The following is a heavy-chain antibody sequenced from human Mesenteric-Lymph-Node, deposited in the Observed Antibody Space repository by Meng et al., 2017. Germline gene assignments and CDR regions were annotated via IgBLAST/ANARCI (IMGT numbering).Heavy chain of an antibody. D-gene: IGHD1-26*01. CDR3: ARFDISTSGRGDY. CDR2: IYHSGRT. J-gene: IGHJ4*02. V-gene: IGHV4-4*02. CDR1: GGSIRNDQW. Sequence: QGKRQESGPGLVKPSGTLSLTCDVSGGSIRNDQWWSWVRQAPGKGLEWIGEIYHSGRTNYNPSVKSRVSMSVDKSKNQFTLKLTSLTAADTATYYCARFDISTSGRGDYWGQGILVTVSS.